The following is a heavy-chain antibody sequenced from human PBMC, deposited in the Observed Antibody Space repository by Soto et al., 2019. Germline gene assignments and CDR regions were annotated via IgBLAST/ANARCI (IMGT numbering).Heavy chain of an antibody. V-gene: IGHV4-59*01. D-gene: IGHD3-9*01. CDR1: GGSISSYY. J-gene: IGHJ4*02. CDR3: AGGLGYDILTGLEFDY. Sequence: SETLSLTCTVSGGSISSYYWSWIRQPPGKGLEWIGYIYYSGSTNYNPSLKSRVTISVDTSKNQFSLKLSSVTAADTAVYYCAGGLGYDILTGLEFDYWGQGTLVTVS. CDR2: IYYSGST.